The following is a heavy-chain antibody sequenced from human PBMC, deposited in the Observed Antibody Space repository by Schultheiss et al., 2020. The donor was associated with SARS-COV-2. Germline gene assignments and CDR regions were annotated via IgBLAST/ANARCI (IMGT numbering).Heavy chain of an antibody. V-gene: IGHV4-34*01. CDR3: ARGRESGCGP. D-gene: IGHD3-10*01. CDR2: VHHSGRT. CDR1: GGSFSGYY. Sequence: SETLSLTCAVYGGSFSGYYWSWIRQPPGKGPEWIGSVHHSGRTYYKPSLKSRVTISADTSKNQFSLKLSSVTAADTAVYYCARGRESGCGPWGQGTLVTVSS. J-gene: IGHJ5*02.